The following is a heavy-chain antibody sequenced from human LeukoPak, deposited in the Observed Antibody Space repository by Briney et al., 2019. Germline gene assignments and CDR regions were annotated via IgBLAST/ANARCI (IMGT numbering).Heavy chain of an antibody. CDR1: GYTFTSYG. D-gene: IGHD5-24*01. CDR3: ARDREIATIVSGSDFDY. CDR2: ISAYNGNT. J-gene: IGHJ4*02. V-gene: IGHV1-18*01. Sequence: ASVKVSCKASGYTFTSYGISWVRQAPGQGLEWMGWISAYNGNTNYAQKLQGRVTMTTDTSTSTAYMELRSLRSDDTAVYYCARDREIATIVSGSDFDYWGQGTLVTVSS.